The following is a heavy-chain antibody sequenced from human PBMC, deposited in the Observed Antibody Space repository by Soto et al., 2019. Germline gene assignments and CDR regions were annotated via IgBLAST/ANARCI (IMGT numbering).Heavy chain of an antibody. J-gene: IGHJ5*02. Sequence: SLRLSCAASGFTISSYAMSWVRQAPGKGLEWGSFISITTYYADSVKGRFTISRDNSKNTLYIQMNSLRAEDTAVYYCAKDRYTTASGWFEPWGHGTLVTVSS. CDR1: GFTISSYA. D-gene: IGHD4-17*01. CDR2: ISITT. V-gene: IGHV3-23*01. CDR3: AKDRYTTASGWFEP.